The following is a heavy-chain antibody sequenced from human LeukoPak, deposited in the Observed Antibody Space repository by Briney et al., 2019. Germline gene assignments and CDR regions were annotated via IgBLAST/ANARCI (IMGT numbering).Heavy chain of an antibody. D-gene: IGHD4-11*01. J-gene: IGHJ4*02. Sequence: GGSLRLSCAASGFTVSSNYMSWARLAPGKGLEWVAIISYDGRTKYYADSVKGRFTISRDDSKNTLYLQMNSLRPEDTAVYYCAKEDYSNAFDYWGQGALVTVSS. CDR3: AKEDYSNAFDY. CDR2: ISYDGRTK. V-gene: IGHV3-30*18. CDR1: GFTVSSNY.